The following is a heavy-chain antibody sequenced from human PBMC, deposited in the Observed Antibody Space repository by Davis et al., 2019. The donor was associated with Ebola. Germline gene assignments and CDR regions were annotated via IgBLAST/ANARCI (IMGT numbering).Heavy chain of an antibody. CDR1: GFTFSSYG. CDR3: ARDSTAMASYYYYGMDV. V-gene: IGHV3-33*01. J-gene: IGHJ6*02. CDR2: IWYDGSNK. Sequence: GGSLRLSCTASGFTFSSYGMHWVRQAPGKRLEWVAVIWYDGSNKYYADSVKGRFTISRDNSKNTLYLQMNSLRAEDTAVYYCARDSTAMASYYYYGMDVWGQGTTVTVSS. D-gene: IGHD5-18*01.